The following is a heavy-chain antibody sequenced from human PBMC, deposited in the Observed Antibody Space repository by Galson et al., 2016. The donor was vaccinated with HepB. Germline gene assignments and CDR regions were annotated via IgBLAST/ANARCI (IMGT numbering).Heavy chain of an antibody. D-gene: IGHD2-21*01. CDR1: GVTFSSYA. CDR2: ARDSTGDI. J-gene: IGHJ4*02. Sequence: SLRLSCAASGVTFSSYAMTWVRQAPGKGLEWVATARDSTGDIHFADSVKGRFSVSRDNSRNIIHLQMNSLRAEDTAMYYCARDLEGFQDYFDSWGQGTLVTVSS. CDR3: ARDLEGFQDYFDS. V-gene: IGHV3-23*01.